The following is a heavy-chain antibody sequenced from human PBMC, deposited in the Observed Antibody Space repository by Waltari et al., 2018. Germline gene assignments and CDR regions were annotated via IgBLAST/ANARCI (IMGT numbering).Heavy chain of an antibody. J-gene: IGHJ4*02. V-gene: IGHV3-74*01. CDR2: IDNDGSIT. CDR1: GFTFENFW. CDR3: ALDLGGYAGS. D-gene: IGHD2-2*01. Sequence: EVQLVESGGGLVQPGGSRRLSGAASGFTFENFWMHWVRPVPGKGLVWVSRIDNDGSITTYADSVEGRFTISRDNAKNTLYLQMNSLTVADTALYYCALDLGGYAGSWGQGTMVTVSS.